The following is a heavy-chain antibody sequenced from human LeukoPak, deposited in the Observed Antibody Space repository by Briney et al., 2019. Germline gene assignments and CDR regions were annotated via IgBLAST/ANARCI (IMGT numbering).Heavy chain of an antibody. V-gene: IGHV3-21*01. CDR2: ISSSSSYI. CDR3: ASRGYYDSSGYYYEDDY. J-gene: IGHJ4*02. D-gene: IGHD3-22*01. CDR1: GFTFSSYS. Sequence: GGSLRLSCAASGFTFSSYSMNWVRQAPGKGLEWVSSISSSSSYIYYADSVKSRFTISRDNAKNSLYLQMNSLRAEDTAVYYCASRGYYDSSGYYYEDDYWGQGTLVTVSS.